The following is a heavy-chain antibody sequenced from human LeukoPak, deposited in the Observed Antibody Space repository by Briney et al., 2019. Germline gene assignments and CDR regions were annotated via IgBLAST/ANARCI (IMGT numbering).Heavy chain of an antibody. J-gene: IGHJ4*02. CDR2: LSSSSSHI. CDR1: GFTFSSSS. V-gene: IGHV3-21*04. CDR3: AKESGKFDY. Sequence: GGSLRLSCAASGFTFSSSSMNWVRQAPGKGLEWVSSLSSSSSHIYYSDSVRGRFSISRDNSKNSLYLQMNSLRSEDTAMYYCAKESGKFDYWGQGTLVAVSS.